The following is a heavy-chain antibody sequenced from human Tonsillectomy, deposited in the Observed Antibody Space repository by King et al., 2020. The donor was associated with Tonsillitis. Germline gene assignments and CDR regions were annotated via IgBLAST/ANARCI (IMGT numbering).Heavy chain of an antibody. V-gene: IGHV3-7*01. CDR3: ARAQAGTIPLWPSGLSMHNWFDP. J-gene: IGHJ5*02. CDR2: IKQDGSEI. CDR1: GFTFGNYW. Sequence: DVQLVESGGGLVQPGGSLRLSCAASGFTFGNYWMSWVRQAPGKGLEWVANIKQDGSEIHYVDSVKGRFSISRDNAKNSLYLQMNSLSAEDTSVYYCARAQAGTIPLWPSGLSMHNWFDPWGQGTLVTVSS. D-gene: IGHD5-18*01.